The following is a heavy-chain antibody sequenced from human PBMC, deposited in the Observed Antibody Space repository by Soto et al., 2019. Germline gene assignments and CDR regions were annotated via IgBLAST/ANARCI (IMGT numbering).Heavy chain of an antibody. CDR2: INHSGST. CDR3: ARGRVRFSFDY. V-gene: IGHV4-34*01. Sequence: LSLTCAVYGGSFSGYYWSWIRQPPGKGLEWIGEINHSGSTNYNPSLKSRVTISVDTSKNQFSLKLSSVTAADTAVYYCARGRVRFSFDYWGQGTLVTVSS. CDR1: GGSFSGYY. D-gene: IGHD4-17*01. J-gene: IGHJ4*02.